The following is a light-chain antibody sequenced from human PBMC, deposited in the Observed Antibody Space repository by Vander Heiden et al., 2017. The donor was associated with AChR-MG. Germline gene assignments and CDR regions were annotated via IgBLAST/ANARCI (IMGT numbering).Light chain of an antibody. CDR3: QAWDSSTVV. CDR2: QDT. CDR1: KLGNKY. V-gene: IGLV3-1*01. J-gene: IGLJ2*01. Sequence: SYELTQPPSVSVSPGQTASITCSGDKLGNKYACWYQQKPGQSPVLVLYQDTKRPSGIPERFSGSNSGNTATLTISGTQAMDEADYYCQAWDSSTVVFGGGTKLNGL.